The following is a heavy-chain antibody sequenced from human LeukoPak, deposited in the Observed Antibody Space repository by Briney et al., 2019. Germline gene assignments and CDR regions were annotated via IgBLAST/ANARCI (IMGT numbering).Heavy chain of an antibody. J-gene: IGHJ5*02. Sequence: SETLSLTCTVSGGSSSSSEYFWGWVRQPPGKGLEGIGNIYYSGSTYYNPSLQRRVTVSLDTSKNQFSLQLRSVTAADTAVYYCARFPTNRYRTWFDPWGQGPLVTVSS. CDR1: GGSSSSSEYF. CDR2: IYYSGST. V-gene: IGHV4-39*01. CDR3: ARFPTNRYRTWFDP. D-gene: IGHD2-2*01.